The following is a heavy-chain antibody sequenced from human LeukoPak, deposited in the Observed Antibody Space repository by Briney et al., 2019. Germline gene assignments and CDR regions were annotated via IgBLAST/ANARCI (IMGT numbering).Heavy chain of an antibody. D-gene: IGHD6-13*01. CDR1: GYTFTSYG. CDR2: ISAYNGNT. CDR3: ARIPGYSSSWYFSDY. J-gene: IGHJ4*02. V-gene: IGHV1-18*01. Sequence: GASVKVSCKASGYTFTSYGISWVRQAPGQGLEWMGWISAYNGNTNYAQKLQGRVTMTTDTSTSTAYMELRSLRSDDTAVYYCARIPGYSSSWYFSDYWGQGTLVTVSS.